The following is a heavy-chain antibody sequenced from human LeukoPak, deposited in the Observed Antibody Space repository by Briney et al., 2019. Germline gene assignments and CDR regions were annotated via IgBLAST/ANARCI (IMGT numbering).Heavy chain of an antibody. CDR2: IIPIFGTA. J-gene: IGHJ6*03. D-gene: IGHD6-6*01. Sequence: SVKVSCKASGGTFSSYAISWVRQAPGQGLEWMGGIIPIFGTANYAQKSQGRVTITTDESTSTAYMELSSLRSEDTAVYYCARMYSSSFPPYYYYYVDVWGKGTTVTVSS. CDR3: ARMYSSSFPPYYYYYVDV. V-gene: IGHV1-69*05. CDR1: GGTFSSYA.